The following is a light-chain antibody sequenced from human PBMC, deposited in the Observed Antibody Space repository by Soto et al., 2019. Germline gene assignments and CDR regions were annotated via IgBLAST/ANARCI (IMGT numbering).Light chain of an antibody. CDR3: QQYNTCSQT. J-gene: IGKJ1*01. Sequence: SPGARATLSCRASSRVSSSYLAWYQQKPGQAPRLLIYGASSRATGIPDRFSGSGSGTDFTLTISSLQSDDFAVYYCQQYNTCSQTFGQGTEVEIK. CDR1: SRVSSSY. V-gene: IGKV3-20*01. CDR2: GAS.